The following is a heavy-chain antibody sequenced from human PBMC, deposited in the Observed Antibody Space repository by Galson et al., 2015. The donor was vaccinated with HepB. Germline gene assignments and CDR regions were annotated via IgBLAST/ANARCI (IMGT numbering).Heavy chain of an antibody. Sequence: SLRLSCAASGFTFSSYWMSWVRQAPGKGLEWVANIKQDGSEKYYVDSVKGRFTISRDNAKNSLYLQMNSLRAEDTAVYYCARDGYYDILTGYYIYWGQGTLVTVSS. CDR2: IKQDGSEK. D-gene: IGHD3-9*01. J-gene: IGHJ4*02. CDR3: ARDGYYDILTGYYIY. V-gene: IGHV3-7*03. CDR1: GFTFSSYW.